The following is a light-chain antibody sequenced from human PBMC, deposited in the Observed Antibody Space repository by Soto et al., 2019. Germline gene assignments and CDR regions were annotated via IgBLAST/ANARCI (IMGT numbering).Light chain of an antibody. CDR3: SSYTSSSSYV. V-gene: IGLV2-14*01. J-gene: IGLJ1*01. Sequence: QSALTQPASVSGSPGQSITISCTGTSSDVGGYKYGSWYQQHPDKAPKLIIYDVTNRPSGISNRFSGSESGNTASLTISGLQAEDEADYYCSSYTSSSSYVFGTGTKLTVL. CDR1: SSDVGGYKY. CDR2: DVT.